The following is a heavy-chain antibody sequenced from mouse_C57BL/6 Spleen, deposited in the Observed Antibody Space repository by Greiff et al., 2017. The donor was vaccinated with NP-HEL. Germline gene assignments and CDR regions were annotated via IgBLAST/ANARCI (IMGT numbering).Heavy chain of an antibody. Sequence: EVQLQQSGPELVKPGASVKMSCKASGYTFTDYNMHWVKQSHGKSLEWIGYINPNNGGTSYNQKFKGKATLTVNKSSSTAYMELRSLTSEDSAVYYCADDYGSPYYYAMDYWGQGTSVTVSS. CDR2: INPNNGGT. J-gene: IGHJ4*01. V-gene: IGHV1-22*01. D-gene: IGHD1-1*01. CDR3: ADDYGSPYYYAMDY. CDR1: GYTFTDYN.